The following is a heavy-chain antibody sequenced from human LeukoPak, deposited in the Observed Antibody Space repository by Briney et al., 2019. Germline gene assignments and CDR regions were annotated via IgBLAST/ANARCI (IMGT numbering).Heavy chain of an antibody. J-gene: IGHJ4*02. CDR1: GFTFSSYS. CDR2: ISSSGNTI. Sequence: GGSLRLSCAASGFTFSSYSMNWVRQAPGKGLGWVSYISSSGNTIDYADSVKGRFTISRDNAKNSLYLQMNSLRAEDTAVYYCARAILWFGELSPFDYWGQGTLVTVSS. V-gene: IGHV3-48*04. CDR3: ARAILWFGELSPFDY. D-gene: IGHD3-10*01.